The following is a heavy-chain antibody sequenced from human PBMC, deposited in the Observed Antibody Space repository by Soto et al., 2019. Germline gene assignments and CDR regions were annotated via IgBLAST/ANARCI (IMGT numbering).Heavy chain of an antibody. CDR3: ARVADPTDYYYYYMDV. CDR1: GYTFTSYG. V-gene: IGHV1-18*01. Sequence: QVQLVQSGAEVKKPGASVKVSCKASGYTFTSYGISWVRQAPGQGLEWMGWISAYNGDTNYAQKLQGRVTMTTDTSTNTAYSELRSLRSDDTAVYYCARVADPTDYYYYYMDVWGKGTTVTVSS. CDR2: ISAYNGDT. J-gene: IGHJ6*03. D-gene: IGHD2-15*01.